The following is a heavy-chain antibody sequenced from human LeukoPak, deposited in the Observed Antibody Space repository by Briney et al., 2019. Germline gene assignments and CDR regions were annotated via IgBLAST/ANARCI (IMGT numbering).Heavy chain of an antibody. J-gene: IGHJ4*02. Sequence: GGSLRLSCAASGFSFRDYYMSWIRQAPGKGLEWLSHISTTGDTKNYAVSVKGRFTISRDDAQNSLYLQMNSLRADDTAVYYCAKDILAAGLFFDYWGQGILVTVSS. D-gene: IGHD6-13*01. CDR3: AKDILAAGLFFDY. V-gene: IGHV3-11*01. CDR2: ISTTGDTK. CDR1: GFSFRDYY.